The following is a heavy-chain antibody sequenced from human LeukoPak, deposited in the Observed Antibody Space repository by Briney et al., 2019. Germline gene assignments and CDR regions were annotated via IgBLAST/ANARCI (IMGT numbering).Heavy chain of an antibody. CDR1: GLTFSNHA. J-gene: IGHJ6*03. V-gene: IGHV3-23*01. CDR3: AKDPLYHYYMDV. CDR2: INGSGVTT. D-gene: IGHD3-16*02. Sequence: GGSLRLSCAASGLTFSNHAMSWVRQAPGKGLEWVSGINGSGVTTYYADSVNGRFTISRDNSKKTLYLHMNSLRVEDTAIYYCAKDPLYHYYMDVWGRGTSVTVSS.